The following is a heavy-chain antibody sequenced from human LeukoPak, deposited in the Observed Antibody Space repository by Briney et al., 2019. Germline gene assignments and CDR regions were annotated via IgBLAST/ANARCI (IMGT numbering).Heavy chain of an antibody. CDR3: ARSTRSWFDP. CDR2: IYYSGST. Sequence: SETLSLTCTVSGGSISSSYWSWIRQPPGKGLDWIGFIYYSGSTNYNPSLRSRVTISVDTSKNQFSLKLSSVTAADTAIYYCARSTRSWFDPWGQGTLVTVSS. J-gene: IGHJ5*02. CDR1: GGSISSSY. D-gene: IGHD3-10*01. V-gene: IGHV4-59*01.